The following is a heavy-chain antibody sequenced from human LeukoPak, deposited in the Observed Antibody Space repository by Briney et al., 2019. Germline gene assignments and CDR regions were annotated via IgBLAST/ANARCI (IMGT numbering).Heavy chain of an antibody. CDR3: ARIRYFDWLLSPLFDY. D-gene: IGHD3-9*01. CDR1: GYTFTSYG. CDR2: INPNSGGT. J-gene: IGHJ4*02. Sequence: ASVKVSCKASGYTFTSYGISWVRQAPGQGLEWMGWINPNSGGTNYAQKFQGRVTMTRDTSISTAYMELSRLRSDDTAVYYCARIRYFDWLLSPLFDYWGQGTLVTVSS. V-gene: IGHV1-2*02.